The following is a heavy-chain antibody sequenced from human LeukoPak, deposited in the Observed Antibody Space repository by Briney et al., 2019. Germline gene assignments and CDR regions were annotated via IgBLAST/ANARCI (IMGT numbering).Heavy chain of an antibody. CDR1: GFIFSDYG. Sequence: PGGSLRLSCAPSGFIFSDYGIQWVRQAPGKGLEWVAVIWYDGSKSYYADSVRGRFTISRDNSKNTLYLQMNSLTAEDTAVYFCARDRGSFTSGTSYFDYWGSGTLVTVSS. V-gene: IGHV3-33*01. D-gene: IGHD3-10*01. CDR2: IWYDGSKS. CDR3: ARDRGSFTSGTSYFDY. J-gene: IGHJ4*02.